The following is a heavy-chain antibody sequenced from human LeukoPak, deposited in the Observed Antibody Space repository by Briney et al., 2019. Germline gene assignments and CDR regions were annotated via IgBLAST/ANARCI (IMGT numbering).Heavy chain of an antibody. CDR2: ISGSGGST. D-gene: IGHD1-1*01. CDR1: GFTFSSYA. CDR3: SSKSLRLELVDDAFDI. Sequence: GGSLRLSCAASGFTFSSYAMSWVRQAPGKGLEWVSAISGSGGSTYYADSVKGRFTISRDNSKNTLYLQMNSLRAEDTAVYYCSSKSLRLELVDDAFDIWGQGTMVTASS. J-gene: IGHJ3*02. V-gene: IGHV3-23*01.